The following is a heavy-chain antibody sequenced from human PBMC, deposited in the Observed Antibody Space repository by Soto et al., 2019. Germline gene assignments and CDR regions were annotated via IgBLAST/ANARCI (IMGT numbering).Heavy chain of an antibody. Sequence: PSETLSLTCSVSGXALXSGNYYWGWIRQVPGKGLEWIGHIYVTGAVDYNPSLRDRITISQDTSERQFSLNLRLVTAADTAVYYCARLRIATNNYKWFDPWGQGTLVTVSS. V-gene: IGHV4-31*03. D-gene: IGHD2-21*01. J-gene: IGHJ5*02. CDR1: GXALXSGNYY. CDR3: ARLRIATNNYKWFDP. CDR2: IYVTGAV.